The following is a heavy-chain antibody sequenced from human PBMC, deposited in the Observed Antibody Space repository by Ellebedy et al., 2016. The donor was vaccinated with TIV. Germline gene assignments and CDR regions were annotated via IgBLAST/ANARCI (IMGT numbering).Heavy chain of an antibody. J-gene: IGHJ3*01. CDR3: VTDGSYGDYRSPTHAFEF. Sequence: GESLKISCAAPGFTFSSYWMSWVRQAPGKGLEWVASINQDGSEKYYVDSVKGRFTISRDNAKNSLYLQMNGLGADDTAVYYCVTDGSYGDYRSPTHAFEFWGQGTMVTVSS. CDR2: INQDGSEK. CDR1: GFTFSSYW. V-gene: IGHV3-7*01. D-gene: IGHD4-17*01.